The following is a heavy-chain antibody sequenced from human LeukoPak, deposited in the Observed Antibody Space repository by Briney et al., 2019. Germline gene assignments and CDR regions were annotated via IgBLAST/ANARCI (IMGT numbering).Heavy chain of an antibody. J-gene: IGHJ6*02. CDR3: ARDRRTTELTPLVGPIQKYYYYYGMDV. V-gene: IGHV4-31*03. CDR1: GGSISSGGYY. CDR2: IYYSGST. D-gene: IGHD1-1*01. Sequence: PSETLSLTCTVSGGSISSGGYYWSWIRQHPGKGLEWIGYIYYSGSTYYNPSLKSRVTISVDTSKNQFSLKLSSVTAADTAVYYCARDRRTTELTPLVGPIQKYYYYYGMDVWGQGTTVTVSS.